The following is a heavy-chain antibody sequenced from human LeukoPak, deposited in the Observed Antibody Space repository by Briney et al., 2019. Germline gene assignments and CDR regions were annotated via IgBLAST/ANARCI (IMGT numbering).Heavy chain of an antibody. J-gene: IGHJ2*01. V-gene: IGHV4-59*08. CDR2: IYYSGST. CDR1: GGSISSYY. Sequence: SETLSLTCTVSGGSISSYYWSWIRQPPGKGLEWIGYIYYSGSTNYNPSLKSRVTISVDTSKNQFSLKLSSVTAADTAVYYCARQGGGFWYFDFWGRGTLVTVSS. CDR3: ARQGGGFWYFDF. D-gene: IGHD6-25*01.